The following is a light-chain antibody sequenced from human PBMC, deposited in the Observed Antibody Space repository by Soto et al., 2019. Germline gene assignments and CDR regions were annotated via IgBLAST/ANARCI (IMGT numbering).Light chain of an antibody. CDR3: QQYDNIRYT. CDR1: QDISNY. J-gene: IGKJ2*01. CDR2: DAS. Sequence: DIQMTQSPSSLSASVGDRVTITCQASQDISNYLNWYQQKPGKAPKLLIYDASNLETGVPSRFSGSGSGTDFTFTIRSQQPEDIATYYCQQYDNIRYTFGQGTKMEIK. V-gene: IGKV1-33*01.